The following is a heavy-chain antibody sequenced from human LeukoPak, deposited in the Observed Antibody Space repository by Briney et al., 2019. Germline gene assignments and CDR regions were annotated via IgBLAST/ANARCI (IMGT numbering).Heavy chain of an antibody. CDR1: GFTFSSYA. CDR3: ARGIVVVPAALILTTTSGMDV. J-gene: IGHJ6*02. V-gene: IGHV3-23*01. CDR2: ISGSGGST. Sequence: QAGGSLRLSCAASGFTFSSYAMSWVRQAPGKGLEWVSAISGSGGSTYYADSVKGRFTISRDNSKNTLYLQMNSPRAEDTAVYYCARGIVVVPAALILTTTSGMDVWGQGTTVTVSS. D-gene: IGHD2-2*01.